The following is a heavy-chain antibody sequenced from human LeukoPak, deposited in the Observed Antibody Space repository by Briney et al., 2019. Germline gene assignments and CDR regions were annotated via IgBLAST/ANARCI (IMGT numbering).Heavy chain of an antibody. Sequence: RPSVKVSCKASGYTFTGYYMHWVRPAPGQGLEWMGWINPNSGGTNYAQKFQGRVTMTRDTSISTAYMELSRLRSDDTAVYYCARVVELAYYFDYWGQGTLVTVSS. CDR3: ARVVELAYYFDY. CDR1: GYTFTGYY. V-gene: IGHV1-2*02. D-gene: IGHD1-7*01. J-gene: IGHJ4*02. CDR2: INPNSGGT.